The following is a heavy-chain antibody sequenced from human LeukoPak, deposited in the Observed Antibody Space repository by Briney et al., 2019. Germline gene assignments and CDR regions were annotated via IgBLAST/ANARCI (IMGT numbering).Heavy chain of an antibody. V-gene: IGHV4-34*01. D-gene: IGHD6-19*01. J-gene: IGHJ4*02. CDR3: VRGLIKGIAVAGTG. Sequence: SETLSLTCAVYGASFSGYYWSWIRQTPGKRLEWIGEINHSGSTNYNPSLKSRVTISVDTSKNQFSLKLNSLTAADTAVYYCVRGLIKGIAVAGTGWGQGTLVTVSS. CDR2: INHSGST. CDR1: GASFSGYY.